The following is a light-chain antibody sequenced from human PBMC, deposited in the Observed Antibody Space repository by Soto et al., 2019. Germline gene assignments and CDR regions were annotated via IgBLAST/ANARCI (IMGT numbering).Light chain of an antibody. CDR3: QQFSAYPLT. Sequence: DIQLTQSPSSLSASVGDRVTITCRASQGISSYLAWYQQKSGTAPKLLIYVASTLQSGVPSRFSGSGSWTEFTLTISRLQPEDFATYYCQQFSAYPLTFGGGTKVEIK. CDR1: QGISSY. CDR2: VAS. J-gene: IGKJ4*01. V-gene: IGKV1-9*01.